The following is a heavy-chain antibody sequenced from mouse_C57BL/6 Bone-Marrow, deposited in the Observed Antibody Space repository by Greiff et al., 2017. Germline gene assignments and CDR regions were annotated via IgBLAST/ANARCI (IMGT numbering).Heavy chain of an antibody. CDR1: GFTFTDYY. J-gene: IGHJ1*03. CDR2: IRNKANGYKT. V-gene: IGHV7-3*01. Sequence: EVQLQQSGGGLVQPGGSLSLSCAASGFTFTDYYMSWVRQPPGQALEWLGFIRNKANGYKTESSASVKGRFTISRDNSQSILYLQMNALRAEDSATYYCARYYGDVWGTGTTGTVSS. D-gene: IGHD1-1*01. CDR3: ARYYGDV.